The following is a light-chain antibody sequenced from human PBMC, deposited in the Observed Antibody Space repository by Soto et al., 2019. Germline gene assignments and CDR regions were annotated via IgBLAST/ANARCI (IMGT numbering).Light chain of an antibody. CDR1: QSFSTSY. CDR3: QQYGGLPFT. Sequence: EIVLTQSPGTLSLSPGERATLSCRASQSFSTSYLAWYQHKPGQAPRLLIYNTFNRATGIPDRFSGSGSGTHFTLTISRLEPEDFAVYFCQQYGGLPFTFGPGTKLHIK. CDR2: NTF. V-gene: IGKV3-20*01. J-gene: IGKJ3*01.